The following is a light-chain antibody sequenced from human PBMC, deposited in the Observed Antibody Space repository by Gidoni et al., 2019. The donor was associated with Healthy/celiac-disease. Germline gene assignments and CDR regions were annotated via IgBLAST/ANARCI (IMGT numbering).Light chain of an antibody. Sequence: QSVLTQRPSVSAAPRQRVTISCSGSSSNIGRTPVNWYQQLPGEAPRLLIYYDDLLASGVSYRLSGSESGTAASLAITVLQAEDEAEYYCASWDDRLVVPVFGGGTKLTVL. J-gene: IGLJ2*01. V-gene: IGLV1-36*01. CDR2: YDD. CDR3: ASWDDRLVVPV. CDR1: SSNIGRTP.